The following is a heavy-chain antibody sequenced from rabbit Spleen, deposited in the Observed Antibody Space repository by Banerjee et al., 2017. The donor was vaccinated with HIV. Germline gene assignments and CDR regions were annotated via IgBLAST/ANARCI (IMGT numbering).Heavy chain of an antibody. CDR1: GFTLSGYW. CDR3: AREDVGGSVSL. CDR2: IYPITETT. V-gene: IGHV1S7*01. D-gene: IGHD1-1*01. J-gene: IGHJ6*01. Sequence: QELVESGGGLVQPGESLKLSCKASGFTLSGYWMNWVRQAPGKGLEWIGIIYPITETTYYANWVNGRFTISSDNAQNTVDLQMNSLTAADTATYFCAREDVGGSVSLWGPGTLVTVS.